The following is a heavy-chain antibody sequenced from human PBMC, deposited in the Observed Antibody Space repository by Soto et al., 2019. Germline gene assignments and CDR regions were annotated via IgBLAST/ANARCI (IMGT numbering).Heavy chain of an antibody. CDR1: RVAMSDYF. V-gene: IGHV4-4*09. J-gene: IGHJ6*02. D-gene: IGHD3-16*01. CDR2: IFHTGST. Sequence: SETLSLTCSVSRVAMSDYFWSWIRQPPGKGLEWIGYIFHTGSTNYNPSLKSRETISLDTSKEQFSLKLTSVTAADTAVYYCARGGYYDNNWVKLRHYGLEVWGQGTSVTVS. CDR3: ARGGYYDNNWVKLRHYGLEV.